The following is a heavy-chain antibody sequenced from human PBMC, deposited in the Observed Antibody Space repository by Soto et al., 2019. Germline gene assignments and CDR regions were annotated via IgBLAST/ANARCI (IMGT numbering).Heavy chain of an antibody. CDR1: GFAFCSYS. CDR3: ARGRSLSDYYSEFDY. D-gene: IGHD3-9*01. J-gene: IGHJ4*02. Sequence: GGSLRLSCEASGFAFCSYSMNWIRQAPGKGLEWVSSISSSSSYIYYADSVKGRFTISRDNAKNSLFLKMNSMRAEDTAVYYCARGRSLSDYYSEFDYWGQGTLVTVSS. V-gene: IGHV3-21*01. CDR2: ISSSSSYI.